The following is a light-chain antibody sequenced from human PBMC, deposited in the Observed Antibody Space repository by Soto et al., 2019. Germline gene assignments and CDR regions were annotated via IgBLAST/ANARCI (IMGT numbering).Light chain of an antibody. J-gene: IGLJ2*01. V-gene: IGLV2-14*01. CDR1: DSDVGGYKY. CDR2: EVT. Sequence: QSVLTQPASVSGSPGQSITISCTGTDSDVGGYKYVSWYKQHPGKATKLMISEVTNRPSGVSNRCSGSKSGNTASLTISGLQAADEADYYCTSYSSSNTHVLFGGGTQLTVL. CDR3: TSYSSSNTHVL.